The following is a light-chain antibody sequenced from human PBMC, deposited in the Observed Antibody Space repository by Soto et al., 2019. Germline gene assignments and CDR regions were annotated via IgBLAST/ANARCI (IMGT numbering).Light chain of an antibody. CDR3: SSCTSGNTVV. V-gene: IGLV2-14*01. Sequence: QSALTQPASVSGSPGQSITISCTGTISDVGGYNYVSWYQQHPGKAPKLMIYEVDSRPSGVSNRFSGSKSGNTASLTISGLQAEDEADYYYSSCTSGNTVVFGGGTKLTVL. CDR2: EVD. CDR1: ISDVGGYNY. J-gene: IGLJ2*01.